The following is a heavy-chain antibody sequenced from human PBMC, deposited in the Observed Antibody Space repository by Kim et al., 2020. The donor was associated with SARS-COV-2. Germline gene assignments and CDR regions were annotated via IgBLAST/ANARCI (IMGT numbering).Heavy chain of an antibody. J-gene: IGHJ5*02. Sequence: SLKSRVTISVDKSKNQFSLKLSSVTAADTAVYYCARGLRYFDWLLDWFDPWGQGTLVTVSS. D-gene: IGHD3-9*01. CDR3: ARGLRYFDWLLDWFDP. V-gene: IGHV4-4*02.